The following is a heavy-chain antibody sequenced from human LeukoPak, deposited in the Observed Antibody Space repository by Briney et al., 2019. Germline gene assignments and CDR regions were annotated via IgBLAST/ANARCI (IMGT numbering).Heavy chain of an antibody. J-gene: IGHJ5*02. D-gene: IGHD4-17*01. V-gene: IGHV4-61*08. CDR1: GGSISSGGYY. CDR2: IYYSGST. CDR3: ARGGTTVTPGLLWFDP. Sequence: SETLSLTCTVSGGSISSGGYYWSWIRQHPGKGLEWIGYIYYSGSTYYNPSLKSRVTISVDTSKNQFSLKLSSVTAADTAVYYCARGGTTVTPGLLWFDPWGQGTLVTVSS.